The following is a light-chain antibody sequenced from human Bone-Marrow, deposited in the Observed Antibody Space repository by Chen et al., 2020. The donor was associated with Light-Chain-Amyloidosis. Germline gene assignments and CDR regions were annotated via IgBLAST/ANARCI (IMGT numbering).Light chain of an antibody. V-gene: IGKV1-5*03. J-gene: IGKJ3*01. CDR3: QQYNSYLT. CDR1: QSISSW. CDR2: KAS. Sequence: DIQMNQSPSTLSPSVGDRVTITCRASQSISSWLAWYQQKPGKAPKLLIYKASSLESGVPSRFSGSGSGTEFTLTISSLQPDDFATYYCQQYNSYLTFGPGTKVDIK.